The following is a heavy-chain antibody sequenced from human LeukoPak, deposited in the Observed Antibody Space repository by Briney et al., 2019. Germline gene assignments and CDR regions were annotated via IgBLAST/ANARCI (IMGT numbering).Heavy chain of an antibody. CDR3: ARVGDKDPDYGAEVYYYYYMDV. Sequence: GGSLRLSCAASGFTFSSYSMNWVRQAPGKGLEWVSSISSSSSYIYYADSVKGRFTISRDNAKNSLYLQMNSLRAEDTAVYYCARVGDKDPDYGAEVYYYYYMDVWGKGTTVTVSS. J-gene: IGHJ6*03. D-gene: IGHD4-17*01. CDR2: ISSSSSYI. CDR1: GFTFSSYS. V-gene: IGHV3-21*01.